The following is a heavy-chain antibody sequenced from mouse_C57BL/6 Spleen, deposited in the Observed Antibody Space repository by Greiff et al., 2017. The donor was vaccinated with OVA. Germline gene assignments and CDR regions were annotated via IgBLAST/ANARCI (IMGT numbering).Heavy chain of an antibody. CDR3: ARSSMVTGRYFDY. CDR1: GYTFTDYY. J-gene: IGHJ2*01. CDR2: INPNNGGT. Sequence: EVQLQQSGPELVKPGASVKISCKASGYTFTDYYMNWVKQSHGKSLEWIGDINPNNGGTSYNQKFKGKATLTVDKSSSTAYMELRSLTSEDSAVYYCARSSMVTGRYFDYWGQGTTLTVSS. D-gene: IGHD2-2*01. V-gene: IGHV1-26*01.